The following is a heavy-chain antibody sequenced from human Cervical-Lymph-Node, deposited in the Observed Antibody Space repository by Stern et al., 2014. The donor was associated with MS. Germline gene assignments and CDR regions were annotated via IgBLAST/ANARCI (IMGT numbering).Heavy chain of an antibody. D-gene: IGHD2/OR15-2a*01. J-gene: IGHJ2*01. CDR2: IYHSGPS. CDR1: GGYVSSTNW. CDR3: ARERQQYCNSEGCSYWYFDL. V-gene: IGHV4-4*02. Sequence: QVQLQESGPGLVKPSGTLSLTCAVSGGYVSSTNWWSWVRQSPGKGLEWIGNIYHSGPSTYRPSLRSRVSISLDNSKTPLSLHLTSVTAADTAVYYCARERQQYCNSEGCSYWYFDLWGRGTLVTVSS.